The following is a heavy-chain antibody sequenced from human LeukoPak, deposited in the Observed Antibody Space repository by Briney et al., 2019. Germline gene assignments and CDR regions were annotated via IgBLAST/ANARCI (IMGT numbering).Heavy chain of an antibody. CDR2: MSGTSTTI. V-gene: IGHV3-48*01. CDR1: GFIFGDYN. D-gene: IGHD2-21*02. Sequence: GGSLRLSCAASGFIFGDYNMNWVRQVPGKGLEWISYMSGTSTTIFYADSVKGRFTISRDNAKNSLYLQMNSLRAEDTAVYYCARVREASKEVTGALDYWGQGTLVTVSS. CDR3: ARVREASKEVTGALDY. J-gene: IGHJ4*02.